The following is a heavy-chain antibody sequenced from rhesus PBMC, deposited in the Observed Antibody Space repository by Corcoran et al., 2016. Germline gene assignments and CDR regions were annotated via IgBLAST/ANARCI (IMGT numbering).Heavy chain of an antibody. D-gene: IGHD2-39*01. CDR2: INGNSGST. J-gene: IGHJ6*01. CDR3: AKGSILYGLDS. Sequence: QVQLQESGQGLVKPSETLSLTCTVSGASISSYWWSWIRKPPGKGLEWIGEINGNSGSTNYNPSHKRRVTISRDTSKIHFSLKLSSVTAADTAVYYCAKGSILYGLDSWGQGVVVTVSS. CDR1: GASISSYW. V-gene: IGHV4-80*01.